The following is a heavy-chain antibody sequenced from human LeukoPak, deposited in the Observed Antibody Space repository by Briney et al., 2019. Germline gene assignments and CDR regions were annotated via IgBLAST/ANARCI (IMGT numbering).Heavy chain of an antibody. CDR2: ITGGGDT. J-gene: IGHJ5*02. D-gene: IGHD6-13*01. Sequence: PGGSLRLSCAASGFTFSNYAMMWVRQAPGKGLEWVSSITGGGDTYYVDSVKGRFTVSGDNSKNTLYLQINSLTADDTALYYCAKGKAAGAVDWFDPWGQGTLVTVSS. V-gene: IGHV3-23*01. CDR1: GFTFSNYA. CDR3: AKGKAAGAVDWFDP.